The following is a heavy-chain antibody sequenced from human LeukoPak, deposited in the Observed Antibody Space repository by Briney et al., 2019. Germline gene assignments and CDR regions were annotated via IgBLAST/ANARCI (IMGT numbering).Heavy chain of an antibody. CDR3: ARKGRSTDVIFD. J-gene: IGHJ4*02. CDR1: GYTFSTYW. CDR2: IYPDDSDT. D-gene: IGHD2-8*01. V-gene: IGHV5-51*01. Sequence: GESLKISCKGSGYTFSTYWIGWVRQMPGKGLEWMGIIYPDDSDTRYRPSFQGQVTISADKSITTAYLQWNSLRASDTATYYYARKGRSTDVIFDWGQGTLVTVSS.